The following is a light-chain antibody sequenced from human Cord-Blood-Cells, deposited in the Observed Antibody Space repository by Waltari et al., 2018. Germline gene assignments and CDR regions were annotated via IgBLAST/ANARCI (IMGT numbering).Light chain of an antibody. Sequence: DIQMTQSPSSLSASVGDRVTITCQASQDISNYLNWYQQKPGKAPKLLIYDASNLETGVSSRFSGSGSGTDFTFTISSLQPEDIATYYCKQYDNLFTFGPGTKVDIK. V-gene: IGKV1-33*01. J-gene: IGKJ3*01. CDR1: QDISNY. CDR3: KQYDNLFT. CDR2: DAS.